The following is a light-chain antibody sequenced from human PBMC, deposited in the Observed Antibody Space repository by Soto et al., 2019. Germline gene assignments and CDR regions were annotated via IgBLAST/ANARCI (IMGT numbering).Light chain of an antibody. CDR1: QSFRGL. CDR2: DAS. CDR3: QQRSNLPPT. Sequence: EVVLTQSPVTLSLSPGERATLSCRASQSFRGLLAWYQQKPGQAPRLLIYDASNRATGIPDRFSGGGSGTDFTLTISSLEPEDFAVYYCQQRSNLPPTFGQGTRLEI. V-gene: IGKV3-11*01. J-gene: IGKJ5*01.